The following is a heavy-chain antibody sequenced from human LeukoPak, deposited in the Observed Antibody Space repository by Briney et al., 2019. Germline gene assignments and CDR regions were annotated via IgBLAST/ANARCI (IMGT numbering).Heavy chain of an antibody. CDR3: ARDELELQGFDY. J-gene: IGHJ4*02. CDR2: ISGSSRYI. V-gene: IGHV3-21*01. CDR1: GFTFSSYS. Sequence: GGSLRLSCAASGFTFSSYSMNWVRQAPGKGLEWVSSISGSSRYIYYADSVKGRFTISRDNAKNSLYLQMNSPRAEDTAVYYCARDELELQGFDYWGQGTLVTVSS. D-gene: IGHD1-7*01.